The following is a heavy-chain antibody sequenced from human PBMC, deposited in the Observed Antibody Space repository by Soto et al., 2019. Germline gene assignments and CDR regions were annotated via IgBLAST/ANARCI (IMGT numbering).Heavy chain of an antibody. J-gene: IGHJ6*02. CDR3: TKASSDRHHMDV. CDR2: ITDTGGDT. Sequence: GGSLRLSCAASGFTFSNFVMSWVRHTPGKGLEWVSTITDTGGDTYYTDSVKGRFTISRDNSKNTLYLQMTSLRAEDTALYYCTKASSDRHHMDVWGQGTTVTVSS. V-gene: IGHV3-23*01. CDR1: GFTFSNFV.